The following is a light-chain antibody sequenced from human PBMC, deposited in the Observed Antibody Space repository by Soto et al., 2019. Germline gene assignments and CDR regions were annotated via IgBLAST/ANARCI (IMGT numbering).Light chain of an antibody. J-gene: IGKJ1*01. CDR2: GAS. CDR3: QQYGTSYRT. V-gene: IGKV3-20*01. CDR1: QSVSSRS. Sequence: EIVLTQSPGTLSLSPGERATLSCRASQSVSSRSLAWYQQKPGQAPRLLIYGASSRATVIPDRFSGSGSVTDFTLTIRRLEPEDVAVYYCQQYGTSYRTFGQGTKVEIK.